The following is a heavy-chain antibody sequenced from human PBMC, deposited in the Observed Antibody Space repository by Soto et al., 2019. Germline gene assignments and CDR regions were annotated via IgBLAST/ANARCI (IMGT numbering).Heavy chain of an antibody. J-gene: IGHJ4*02. D-gene: IGHD3-22*01. CDR2: ISAYNGNT. CDR1: GYTFTSYG. Sequence: ASVKVSCKASGYTFTSYGISWVRQAPGQGLEWMGWISAYNGNTNYAQKLQGRVTMTTDTSTSTAYMELRSLRSDDTAVYYCARTYYHDSSGYSDYWGQGTLVTVSS. V-gene: IGHV1-18*04. CDR3: ARTYYHDSSGYSDY.